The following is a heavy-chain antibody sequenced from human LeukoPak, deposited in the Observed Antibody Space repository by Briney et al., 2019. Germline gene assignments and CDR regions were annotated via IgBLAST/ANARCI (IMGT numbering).Heavy chain of an antibody. Sequence: ASVKVSCKASGYTFTSHYMHWVRQAPGQGLEWMGIINPSGGSTSYAQKFQGRVTMTRDMSTSTVYMELSSLRSKDTAVYYCARDMVRGVTEFDYWGQGTLVTVSS. D-gene: IGHD3-10*01. V-gene: IGHV1-46*01. J-gene: IGHJ4*02. CDR2: INPSGGST. CDR3: ARDMVRGVTEFDY. CDR1: GYTFTSHY.